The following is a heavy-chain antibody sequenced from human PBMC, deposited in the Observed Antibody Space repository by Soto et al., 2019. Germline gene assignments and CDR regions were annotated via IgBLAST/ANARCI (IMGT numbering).Heavy chain of an antibody. CDR2: IIPIFGTA. Sequence: SVKVSCKASGGTFSSYAISWVRQAPGQGLEWMGGIIPIFGTANYAQKFQGRVTITADKSTSTAYMELSSLRSEDTAVYYCARGRRYYGSGSYYILDYWGQGTLVTVSS. J-gene: IGHJ4*02. D-gene: IGHD3-10*01. V-gene: IGHV1-69*06. CDR1: GGTFSSYA. CDR3: ARGRRYYGSGSYYILDY.